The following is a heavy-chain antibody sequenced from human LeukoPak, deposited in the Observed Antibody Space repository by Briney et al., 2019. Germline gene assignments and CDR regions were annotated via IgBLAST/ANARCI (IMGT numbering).Heavy chain of an antibody. CDR2: INPNTGNP. CDR3: ARAYQRLGELSLPHY. D-gene: IGHD3-16*02. CDR1: GYTFTSYA. Sequence: ASVKVSCKASGYTFTSYAMNWVRQAPGQGLEWMGWINPNTGNPTYAQGLTGRFVFSLDTSVSTAYLQITSLKADDTAVYYCARAYQRLGELSLPHYWGQGTLVTVSS. J-gene: IGHJ4*02. V-gene: IGHV7-4-1*02.